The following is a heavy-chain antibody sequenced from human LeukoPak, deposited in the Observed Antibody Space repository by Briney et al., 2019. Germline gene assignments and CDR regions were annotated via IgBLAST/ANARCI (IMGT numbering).Heavy chain of an antibody. D-gene: IGHD5/OR15-5a*01. Sequence: SETLSLTCTVSGGSISSYYWSWIWQPPGKGLEWIGYIYYSGSTNYNPSLKSRVTISVDTSKSQFSLKLSSVTAADTAVYYCARVVGVYYFDYWGQGTLVTVSS. CDR1: GGSISSYY. J-gene: IGHJ4*02. CDR2: IYYSGST. V-gene: IGHV4-59*01. CDR3: ARVVGVYYFDY.